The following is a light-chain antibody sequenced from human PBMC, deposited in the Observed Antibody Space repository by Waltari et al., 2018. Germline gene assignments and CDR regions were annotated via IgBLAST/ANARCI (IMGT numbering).Light chain of an antibody. Sequence: QAVVTQEPSLTVSPGGTVTLTCGSSTGAVTSVQYPSWFPQKPGQVPRTLIYDTNNKHSWTPARFSGSLLGGKAALTLSGAQPEDEAEYYCLLWYSGPRWVFGGGTKLSVL. CDR2: DTN. V-gene: IGLV7-46*01. CDR1: TGAVTSVQY. J-gene: IGLJ3*02. CDR3: LLWYSGPRWV.